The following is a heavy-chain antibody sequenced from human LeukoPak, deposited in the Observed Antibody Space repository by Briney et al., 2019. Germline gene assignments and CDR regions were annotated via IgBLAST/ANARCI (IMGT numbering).Heavy chain of an antibody. CDR2: TRNKANSYTT. J-gene: IGHJ4*02. CDR3: ARVVGATDGYFDY. D-gene: IGHD1-26*01. CDR1: GFTFSDHY. Sequence: GGSLRLSCAASGFTFSDHYMDWVRQAPGKGLEWVGRTRNKANSYTTEYAASVKGRFTISRDDSKNSLYLQMNSLKTEDTAVYYRARVVGATDGYFDYWGQGTLVTVSS. V-gene: IGHV3-72*01.